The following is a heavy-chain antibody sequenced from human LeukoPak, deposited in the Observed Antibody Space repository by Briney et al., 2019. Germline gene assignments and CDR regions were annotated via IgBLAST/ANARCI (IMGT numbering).Heavy chain of an antibody. CDR2: IGTAGDT. D-gene: IGHD6-19*01. CDR1: GFTFSSYD. CDR3: ARGLGYSSTAPDNWFDP. Sequence: PGGSLRLSCAASGFTFSSYDMHWVRQATGKGLEWVSAIGTAGDTYYPGSVKGRFTISRENAKNSLYLQMNSLRAGDTAVYYCARGLGYSSTAPDNWFDPWGQGTLVTVSS. V-gene: IGHV3-13*01. J-gene: IGHJ5*02.